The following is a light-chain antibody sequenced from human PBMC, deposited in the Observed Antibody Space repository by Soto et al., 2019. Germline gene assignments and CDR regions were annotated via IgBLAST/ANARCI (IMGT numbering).Light chain of an antibody. CDR1: NIGSKS. Sequence: SYELTQPPSVSVAPGKTARITCGGTNIGSKSVHWYQQKSGQAPVLVIYYEIDRPSGIPERFSGSNYGNTATLTISSVEAGDEADYYCHVWDSDRDHPVFGGGTQLTVL. CDR2: YEI. V-gene: IGLV3-21*04. J-gene: IGLJ2*01. CDR3: HVWDSDRDHPV.